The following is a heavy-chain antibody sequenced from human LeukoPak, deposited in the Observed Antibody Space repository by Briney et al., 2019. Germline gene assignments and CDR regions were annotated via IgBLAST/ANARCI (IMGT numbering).Heavy chain of an antibody. Sequence: PGGSLRLSCAASGFTFSSYWMHWVRQAPGKGLVWVSRINSDGSSTNYADPVKGRFTISRDNTKNTLYLQMNSLRAEDTAIYYCARRSSGSPPYYFDYWGQGTLVTVSS. CDR3: ARRSSGSPPYYFDY. J-gene: IGHJ4*02. CDR2: INSDGSST. CDR1: GFTFSSYW. D-gene: IGHD1-26*01. V-gene: IGHV3-74*01.